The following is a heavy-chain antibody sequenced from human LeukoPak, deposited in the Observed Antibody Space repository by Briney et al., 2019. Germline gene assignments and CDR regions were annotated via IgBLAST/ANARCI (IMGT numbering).Heavy chain of an antibody. V-gene: IGHV3-73*01. CDR1: GFTFSGSA. CDR2: IRSKTNNYAT. CDR3: TRHKIISSSGGIFYYYMDV. J-gene: IGHJ6*03. Sequence: GGSLKLSCAASGFTFSGSAMHRVRQASGKGLEWVGRIRSKTNNYATAYAASVKGRFTISRDDSNNTAYLHMNSLKTEDTAVYYCTRHKIISSSGGIFYYYMDVWGKGTTVTVSS. D-gene: IGHD6-6*01.